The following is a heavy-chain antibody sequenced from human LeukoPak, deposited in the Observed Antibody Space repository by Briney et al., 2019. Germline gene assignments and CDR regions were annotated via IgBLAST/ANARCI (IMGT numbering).Heavy chain of an antibody. CDR3: ARDPFDAFDI. Sequence: SETLSLTCAVSGGSISSGGYSWSWIRQPPGTGLEWIGYIYHSGSTYYNPSLKSRVTISVDRSKNQFSLKLSSVTAADTAVYYCARDPFDAFDIWGQGTMVTVSS. CDR1: GGSISSGGYS. J-gene: IGHJ3*02. V-gene: IGHV4-30-2*01. CDR2: IYHSGST.